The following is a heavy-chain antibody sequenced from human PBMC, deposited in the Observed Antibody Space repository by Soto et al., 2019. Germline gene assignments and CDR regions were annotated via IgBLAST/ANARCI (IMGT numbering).Heavy chain of an antibody. CDR1: GGSISSYY. CDR3: ARHETLHGDYDS. V-gene: IGHV4-59*08. Sequence: SETLSLTCTVSGGSISSYYWSWIRQPPGKGLEWIGYIYYSGSTNYNPSLKSRVTISVDTSKNQFSLKLSSVTAADTAVYYCARHETLHGDYDSCGPGTLVTVSS. D-gene: IGHD4-17*01. J-gene: IGHJ5*02. CDR2: IYYSGST.